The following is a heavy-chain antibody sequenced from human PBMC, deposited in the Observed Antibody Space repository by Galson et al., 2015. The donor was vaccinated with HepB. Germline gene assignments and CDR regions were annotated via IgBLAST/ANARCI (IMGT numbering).Heavy chain of an antibody. CDR2: ISTYNGDT. CDR3: ARGPGSAFTDP. V-gene: IGHV1-18*04. CDR1: GYKFTSYY. Sequence: SVKVSCKASGYKFTSYYMHWVRQAPGQGLEWMGWISTYNGDTNYAQKFQGRVTMTTDTSTTTAYMELRSLRSDDTAVYYCARGPGSAFTDPWGQGTLVTVSS. J-gene: IGHJ5*02. D-gene: IGHD1-26*01.